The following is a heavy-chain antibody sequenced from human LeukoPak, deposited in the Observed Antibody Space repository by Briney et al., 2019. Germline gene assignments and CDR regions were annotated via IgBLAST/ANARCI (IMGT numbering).Heavy chain of an antibody. D-gene: IGHD3-3*01. CDR2: INWNGGST. CDR1: GFTFDDYG. J-gene: IGHJ6*03. Sequence: TGGSLRLSCAASGFTFDDYGMSWVRQAPGKGLEWVSGINWNGGSTGYADSVKGRFTISRDNAKNSLYLQMNSLRAEDTALYYCARDRSMHYYFWSGWGYYYYYMDVWGKGTTVTVSS. CDR3: ARDRSMHYYFWSGWGYYYYYMDV. V-gene: IGHV3-20*04.